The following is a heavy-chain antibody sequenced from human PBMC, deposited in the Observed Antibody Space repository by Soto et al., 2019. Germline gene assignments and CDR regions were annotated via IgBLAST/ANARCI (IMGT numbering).Heavy chain of an antibody. Sequence: QLQLQESGPGLVKPSETLSLTCTVSGGSISSSSYYWGWIRQPPGKGLEWIGSIYYSGYTYYNPSLKSRVTISVDMSKFQFSLKLSSVSGADTAVYYCARHNGPLYVGYYYDMDVWGQGTTVTVSS. J-gene: IGHJ6*02. V-gene: IGHV4-39*01. CDR1: GGSISSSSYY. D-gene: IGHD3-16*01. CDR3: ARHNGPLYVGYYYDMDV. CDR2: IYYSGYT.